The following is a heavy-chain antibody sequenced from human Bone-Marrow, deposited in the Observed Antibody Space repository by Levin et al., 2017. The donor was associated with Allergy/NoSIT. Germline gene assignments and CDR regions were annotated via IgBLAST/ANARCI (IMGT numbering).Heavy chain of an antibody. J-gene: IGHJ3*02. Sequence: PSETLSLTCAVSGYSITSRYYWGWIRQPPGKGLEWIGSVYHSGSTFYNPSLKSRVTISADTSKNQFSLKLSSVTAADTGVYYCAKETGGGNNLDAFDIWGQGTTVTVSS. CDR1: GYSITSRYY. D-gene: IGHD1/OR15-1a*01. CDR3: AKETGGGNNLDAFDI. V-gene: IGHV4-38-2*02. CDR2: VYHSGST.